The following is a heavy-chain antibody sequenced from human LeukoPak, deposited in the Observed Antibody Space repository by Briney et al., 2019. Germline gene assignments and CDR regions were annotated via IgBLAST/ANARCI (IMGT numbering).Heavy chain of an antibody. CDR3: VKGRLTVAGHFDF. CDR1: GFSFNKYA. V-gene: IGHV3-23*01. Sequence: GGSLRLSCAASGFSFNKYAMSWVRQAPGKGLEWVSAISASADSTYYADSVKGRFTISRDNSKNTLFLQMNSLRAEDTAVYYCVKGRLTVAGHFDFWGQGTLVTVSS. CDR2: ISASADST. D-gene: IGHD6-19*01. J-gene: IGHJ4*02.